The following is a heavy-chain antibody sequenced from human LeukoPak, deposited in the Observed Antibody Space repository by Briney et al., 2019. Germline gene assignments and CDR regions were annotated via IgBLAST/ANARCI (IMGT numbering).Heavy chain of an antibody. J-gene: IGHJ4*02. CDR2: IIPIYPKS. Sequence: SVKVSCKASGGTFAYNAIHWVRQAPGQGLEWMGDIIPIYPKSNYAQKFQGRVTFTADESTSTAYMEMSSLTSEDTAVYYCARDGVRNMGLRLDYWGQGTLVIVSS. D-gene: IGHD1-14*01. CDR3: ARDGVRNMGLRLDY. CDR1: GGTFAYNA. V-gene: IGHV1-69*13.